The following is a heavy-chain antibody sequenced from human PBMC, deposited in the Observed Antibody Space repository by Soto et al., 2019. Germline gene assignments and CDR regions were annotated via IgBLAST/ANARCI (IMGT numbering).Heavy chain of an antibody. CDR3: ATPQDYDACLDS. Sequence: ASVKVSCKASGYTFTSYNIHWVRQAPGQRLEWMGWINVGNGNTRYSQKFQGRLTLTRDTPGNTAYLELNSLISEDTAVYYCATPQDYDACLDSWGQGTLVTVSS. D-gene: IGHD3-22*01. V-gene: IGHV1-3*01. J-gene: IGHJ4*02. CDR2: INVGNGNT. CDR1: GYTFTSYN.